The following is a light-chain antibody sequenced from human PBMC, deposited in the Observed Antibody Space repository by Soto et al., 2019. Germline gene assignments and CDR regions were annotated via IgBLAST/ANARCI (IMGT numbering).Light chain of an antibody. CDR1: QSVSSSD. CDR3: HLYGASPPT. CDR2: GAS. Sequence: TQSPDTLSGSLGERATLSCRASQSVSSSDLAWYQQKPGQAPRLLISGASGRATGIPDRFSASGSGTDFTLTISRLEPEDSAVFYCHLYGASPPTFGQGTKVDIK. V-gene: IGKV3-20*01. J-gene: IGKJ1*01.